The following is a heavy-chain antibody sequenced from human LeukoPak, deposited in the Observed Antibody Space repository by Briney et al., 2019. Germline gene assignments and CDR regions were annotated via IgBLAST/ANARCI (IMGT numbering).Heavy chain of an antibody. V-gene: IGHV4-59*08. CDR1: GDSISSYY. CDR3: ARHYDSSGYHLSPFDF. CDR2: IYYSGST. J-gene: IGHJ4*02. Sequence: PSETLSLTCTVSGDSISSYYWSWIRQPPGQGLEWIGYIYYSGSTNYNPSLKSRVTISVDTSKKQLSLKLSSVTAADTAVYYCARHYDSSGYHLSPFDFWGRGILVTVSS. D-gene: IGHD3-22*01.